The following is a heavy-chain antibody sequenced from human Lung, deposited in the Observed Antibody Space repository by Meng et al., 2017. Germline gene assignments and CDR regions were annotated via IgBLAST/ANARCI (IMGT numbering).Heavy chain of an antibody. D-gene: IGHD6-19*01. V-gene: IGHV4-4*02. Sequence: VQLHESGPGLVKPSGARSLICAVSGGYISSSNWWSWVRQPSGKGLEWIGEIYHSGSTNYNPSLKSRVAISVDKSKNQFSLKLSSVTAADTAVYYCARRGLWLDPQNFDYWGQGTLVTVSS. CDR3: ARRGLWLDPQNFDY. J-gene: IGHJ4*02. CDR2: IYHSGST. CDR1: GGYISSSNW.